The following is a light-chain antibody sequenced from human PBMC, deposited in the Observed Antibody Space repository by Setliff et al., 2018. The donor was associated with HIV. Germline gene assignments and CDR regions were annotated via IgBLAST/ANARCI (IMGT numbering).Light chain of an antibody. Sequence: SYELTQPPSVSVAPGKTATITCEGNDIGTKSVHWYQQKPGQAPVLLIYYNGDRTSEIPARFSGSNSGSTATLTISWVEAGDEADYYCQLWDSASDHGVFGGGTK. J-gene: IGLJ3*02. CDR1: DIGTKS. CDR3: QLWDSASDHGV. CDR2: YNG. V-gene: IGLV3-21*01.